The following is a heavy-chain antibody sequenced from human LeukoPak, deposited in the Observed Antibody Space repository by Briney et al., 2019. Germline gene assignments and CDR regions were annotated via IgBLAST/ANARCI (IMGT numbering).Heavy chain of an antibody. D-gene: IGHD3-9*01. CDR3: ARVNDILTGYYLGGAFDP. J-gene: IGHJ5*02. Sequence: PGGSLRLSCVVSGFTFSSYWVHWVRQAPGKGLVWVSRINSDGSSIRYADSVKGRFTISRDNAKNTLYLQMNSLRAEDTAVYYCARVNDILTGYYLGGAFDPWGQGTLVTVSS. CDR2: INSDGSSI. V-gene: IGHV3-74*01. CDR1: GFTFSSYW.